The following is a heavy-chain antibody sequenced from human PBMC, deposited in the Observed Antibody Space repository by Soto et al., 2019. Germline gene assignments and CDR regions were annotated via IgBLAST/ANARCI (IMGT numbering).Heavy chain of an antibody. CDR2: ISSSSSYI. Sequence: PGGSLRLSCAASGFTFSSYSMNWVRQAPGKGLEWVSSISSSSSYIYYADSVKGRFTISRDNAKNSLYLQMNSLRAEDTFVYYCARVAVAGSYNWFDPWGQGTLVTVSS. J-gene: IGHJ5*02. CDR3: ARVAVAGSYNWFDP. CDR1: GFTFSSYS. D-gene: IGHD6-19*01. V-gene: IGHV3-21*01.